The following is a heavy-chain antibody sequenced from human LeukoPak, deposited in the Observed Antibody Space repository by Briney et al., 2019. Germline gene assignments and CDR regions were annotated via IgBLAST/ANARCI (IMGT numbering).Heavy chain of an antibody. D-gene: IGHD3-16*01. Sequence: SVKVSRQGSGDISQNYAYSWVRQAPGKGLEWMGEIISHLETMKYAQKFQDRVTFTTDESTNTACMAMNSLTPEDTAVYCCAREGEGGSTSSFEFWGQGTLVTVSS. CDR2: IISHLETM. CDR3: AREGEGGSTSSFEF. V-gene: IGHV1-69*05. J-gene: IGHJ4*01. CDR1: GDISQNYA.